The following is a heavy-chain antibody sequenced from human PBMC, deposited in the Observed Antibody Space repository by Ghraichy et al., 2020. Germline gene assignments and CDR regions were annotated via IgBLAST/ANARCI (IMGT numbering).Heavy chain of an antibody. CDR3: ARDILVVVPAAIDPPYYYYYGMDV. J-gene: IGHJ6*02. CDR1: GYTFTSYY. D-gene: IGHD2-2*01. Sequence: ASVKVSCKASGYTFTSYYMHWVRQAPGQGLEWMGIINPSGGSTSYAQKFQGRVTMTRDTSTSTVYMELSSLRSEDTAVYYCARDILVVVPAAIDPPYYYYYGMDVWGQGTTVTVSS. CDR2: INPSGGST. V-gene: IGHV1-46*01.